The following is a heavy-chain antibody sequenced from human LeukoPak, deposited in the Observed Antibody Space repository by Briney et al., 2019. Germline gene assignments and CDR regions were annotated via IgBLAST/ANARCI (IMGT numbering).Heavy chain of an antibody. J-gene: IGHJ4*02. CDR1: GFTFSNSG. V-gene: IGHV3-30*02. Sequence: PGGSLRLSCAASGFTFSNSGMHWVRQAPGEGLEWVAFIRYDGTNKYYADSVKGRFTISRDNSKNTLYLQMNSLRTEDTAVYYCAKPSPYGSESYFDYWGQGTLVTVSS. CDR2: IRYDGTNK. CDR3: AKPSPYGSESYFDY. D-gene: IGHD3-10*01.